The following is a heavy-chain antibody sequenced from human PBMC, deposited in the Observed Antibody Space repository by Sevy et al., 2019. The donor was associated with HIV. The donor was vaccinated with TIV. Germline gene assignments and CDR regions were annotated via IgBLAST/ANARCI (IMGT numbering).Heavy chain of an antibody. D-gene: IGHD2-8*01. V-gene: IGHV3-23*01. CDR2: LSFGCGKI. J-gene: IGHJ4*02. Sequence: GGSLRLSCAASGFAFYDYSMSWIRQAPGKGLEWVATLSFGCGKINYADSVKGRFTISRDNSKNAFFLQMDNLRVEDTALYYCAREGCTRPHDYWGQGTRVTVSS. CDR1: GFAFYDYS. CDR3: AREGCTRPHDY.